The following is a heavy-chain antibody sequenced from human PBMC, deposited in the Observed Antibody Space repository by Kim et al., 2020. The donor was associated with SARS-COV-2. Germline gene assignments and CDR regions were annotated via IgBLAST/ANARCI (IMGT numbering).Heavy chain of an antibody. Sequence: DPVTGRINISRDKSKNTLYLQMTSRRAEDMAVYYCARRGGYSGYDVIDYWGQGTLVTVSS. CDR3: ARRGGYSGYDVIDY. V-gene: IGHV3-30*01. D-gene: IGHD5-12*01. J-gene: IGHJ4*02.